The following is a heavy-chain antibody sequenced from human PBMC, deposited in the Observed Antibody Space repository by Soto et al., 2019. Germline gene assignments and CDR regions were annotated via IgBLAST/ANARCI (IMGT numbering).Heavy chain of an antibody. CDR2: IYSGGST. D-gene: IGHD1-26*01. CDR3: VRGSGSLYYFDF. CDR1: GFSVSTNY. Sequence: GGSLRLSCAASGFSVSTNYMTWVRQAPGKGLEWVSVIYSGGSTYYADSVKGRFTISRDNSKNTLHLQMNSLRAEDTAVYYCVRGSGSLYYFDFRGRGTRVTVSS. J-gene: IGHJ4*02. V-gene: IGHV3-53*01.